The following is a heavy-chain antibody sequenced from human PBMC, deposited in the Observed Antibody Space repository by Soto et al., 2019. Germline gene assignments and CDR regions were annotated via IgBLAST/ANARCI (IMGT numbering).Heavy chain of an antibody. D-gene: IGHD1-1*01. Sequence: SVKVSCTASGGTFISYAISLLRQPPLQVLEWMGGIIPIFGTANYAQKFQGRVTITADESTSTAYMELSSLRSEDTAVYYCAREFTQLDYYYYGMDVWGQGTTVTVSS. CDR3: AREFTQLDYYYYGMDV. CDR2: IIPIFGTA. CDR1: GGTFISYA. V-gene: IGHV1-69*13. J-gene: IGHJ6*02.